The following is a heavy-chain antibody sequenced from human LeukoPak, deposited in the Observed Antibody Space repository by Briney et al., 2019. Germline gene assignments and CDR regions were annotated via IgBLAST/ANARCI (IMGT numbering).Heavy chain of an antibody. Sequence: PSETLSLTCAVSGGSISSGGYSWSWIRQPPGKGLEWIGYIYHSGSTYYNPSLKSRVTISVDRSKNQFSLKLSSVTAADPAVYYCARVGGLTRAAENWGQGTLVTVSS. CDR1: GGSISSGGYS. J-gene: IGHJ4*02. CDR2: IYHSGST. CDR3: ARVGGLTRAAEN. D-gene: IGHD3-16*01. V-gene: IGHV4-30-2*01.